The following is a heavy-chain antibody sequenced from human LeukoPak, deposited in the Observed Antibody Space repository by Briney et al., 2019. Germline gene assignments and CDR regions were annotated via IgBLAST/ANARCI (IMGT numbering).Heavy chain of an antibody. V-gene: IGHV3-9*01. Sequence: GRSLRLSCAASGFTFDDYAMHWVRQAPGKGLEWVSGISWNSGSIGYADSVKGRFTISRDNAKNSLYLQMNSLRAEDTAVYYCARGSSGYPFDYWGQGTLVTVSS. CDR3: ARGSSGYPFDY. D-gene: IGHD3-22*01. CDR2: ISWNSGSI. J-gene: IGHJ4*02. CDR1: GFTFDDYA.